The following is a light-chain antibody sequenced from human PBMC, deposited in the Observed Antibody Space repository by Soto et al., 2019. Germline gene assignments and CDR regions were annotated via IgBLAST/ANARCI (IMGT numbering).Light chain of an antibody. CDR2: WAS. CDR3: QQSYGPPVT. CDR1: QSVLSSSNNKNY. V-gene: IGKV4-1*01. J-gene: IGKJ4*01. Sequence: DIVMTQSPDSLTVSLGERATINCKSSQSVLSSSNNKNYLAWFQQKPGQPPKLLIYWASTRESGVPDRFSGSGSGTDFTLTISSLQAEDVAVYYCQQSYGPPVTFGGGTKVEVK.